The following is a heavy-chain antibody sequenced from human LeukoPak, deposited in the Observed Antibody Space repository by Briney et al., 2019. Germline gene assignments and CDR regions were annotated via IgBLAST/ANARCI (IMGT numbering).Heavy chain of an antibody. CDR3: AKAGSSTSCYRNWFDP. D-gene: IGHD2-2*02. J-gene: IGHJ5*02. V-gene: IGHV3-23*01. CDR2: ISGSGGST. CDR1: GFTFSSYA. Sequence: GGSLRLSCAASGFTFSSYAMSWVRQAPGKGLEWVSAISGSGGSTYYADSVKGRLTISRDNSKNTLYLQMNSLRAEDTAVYYCAKAGSSTSCYRNWFDPWGQGTLVTVSS.